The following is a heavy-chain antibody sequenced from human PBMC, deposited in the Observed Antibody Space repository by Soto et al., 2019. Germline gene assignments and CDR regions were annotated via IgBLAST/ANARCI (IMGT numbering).Heavy chain of an antibody. D-gene: IGHD1-20*01. Sequence: SVKVSCKASGGTLRRYAISWVRQAPGQGLEWMGCIIPTFGTANYAQNFQGRVTITADESTSTAYMELSSLRSEDTAVYYCSCNLNAGAGYYYFGLDVGGQGTTVTVSS. J-gene: IGHJ6*02. CDR2: IIPTFGTA. CDR1: GGTLRRYA. CDR3: SCNLNAGAGYYYFGLDV. V-gene: IGHV1-69*13.